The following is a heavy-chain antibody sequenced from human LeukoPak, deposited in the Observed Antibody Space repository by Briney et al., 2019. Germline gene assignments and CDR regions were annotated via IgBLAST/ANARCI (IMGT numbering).Heavy chain of an antibody. V-gene: IGHV3-7*01. CDR3: ARTIVEVRAASDVFDI. Sequence: GGSLRLSCAASGSTFSTSWMRWVRQAPGKGLEWVANIFQDGNEKYYVDSVKGRFTISRDNAKNSLYLQMNSLRVEDTAVYYCARTIVEVRAASDVFDIWGQGTMVTVSS. CDR1: GSTFSTSW. D-gene: IGHD2-2*01. J-gene: IGHJ3*02. CDR2: IFQDGNEK.